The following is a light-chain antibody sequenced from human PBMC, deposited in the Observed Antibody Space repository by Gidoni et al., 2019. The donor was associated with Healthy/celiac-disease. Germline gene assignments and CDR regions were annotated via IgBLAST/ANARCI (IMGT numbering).Light chain of an antibody. J-gene: IGLJ2*01. V-gene: IGLV2-14*01. CDR3: SSYASSSSLV. CDR1: SRDVGGYNH. CDR2: DVS. Sequence: QCALTQSASASGSPGQSITISCTGTSRDVGGYNHVSWYQQHAGKAPKLMIYDVSNRPSGVSNRFSGSKSGNTASLTSSGLQAEDEADYYCSSYASSSSLVFGGGTKLTVL.